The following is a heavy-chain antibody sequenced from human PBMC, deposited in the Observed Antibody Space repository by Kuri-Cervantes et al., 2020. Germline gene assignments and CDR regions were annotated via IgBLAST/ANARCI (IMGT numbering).Heavy chain of an antibody. CDR1: GGSISSSSYY. V-gene: IGHV4-39*07. CDR3: AREIFGGTSGVRYYYYGMDV. J-gene: IGHJ6*02. CDR2: IYYSGST. D-gene: IGHD3-3*01. Sequence: SETLSLTCTVSGGSISSSSYYWGWVRQPPGKGLEWIGSIYYSGSTNYNPSLKSRVTISVDTSKNQFSLKLSSVTAADTAVYYCAREIFGGTSGVRYYYYGMDVWGQGTTVTVSS.